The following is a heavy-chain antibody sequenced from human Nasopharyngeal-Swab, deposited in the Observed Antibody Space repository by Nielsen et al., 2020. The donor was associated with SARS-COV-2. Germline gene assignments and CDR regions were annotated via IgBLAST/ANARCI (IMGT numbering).Heavy chain of an antibody. CDR2: IYYSGST. V-gene: IGHV4-31*03. J-gene: IGHJ3*02. CDR1: GGSISSGGYY. Sequence: SETLSLTCTVSGGSISSGGYYWSWIRQHPGKGLEWIGYIYYSGSTYYNPSLKSRVTISVDTSKNQFSLKLSSVTAAGTAVYYCARVKRTIFGVVNAFDIWGQGTMVTVSS. D-gene: IGHD3-3*01. CDR3: ARVKRTIFGVVNAFDI.